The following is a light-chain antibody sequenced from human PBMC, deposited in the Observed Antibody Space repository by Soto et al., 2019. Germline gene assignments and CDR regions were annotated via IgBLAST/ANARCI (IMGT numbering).Light chain of an antibody. Sequence: QMTQSPHTLSASVGDRVTITCRASQNIDNWLAWYQHKPGKPPKLLIYRASSLETGVPSRFSGSGSGTEFSHTISNLQPDDSATYYCQEYNSYFGGGTKVEIK. CDR1: QNIDNW. V-gene: IGKV1-5*03. CDR3: QEYNSY. J-gene: IGKJ4*01. CDR2: RAS.